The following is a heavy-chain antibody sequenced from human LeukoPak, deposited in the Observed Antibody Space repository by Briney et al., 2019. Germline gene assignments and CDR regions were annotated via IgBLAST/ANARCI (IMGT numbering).Heavy chain of an antibody. Sequence: ASVKVSCKASGYTFIGYYMHWVRQAPGQGLEWMGWINPNTGGTDYEQKFQGRVTMTRDTFISTAYMELSRLTSDDTALYYCVRDRYYGSGHVYQMDVRGQGTTVTVSS. CDR1: GYTFIGYY. J-gene: IGHJ6*02. V-gene: IGHV1-2*02. D-gene: IGHD3-10*01. CDR3: VRDRYYGSGHVYQMDV. CDR2: INPNTGGT.